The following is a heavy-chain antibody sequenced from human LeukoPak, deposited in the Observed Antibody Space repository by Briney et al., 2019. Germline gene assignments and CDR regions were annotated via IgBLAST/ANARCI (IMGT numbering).Heavy chain of an antibody. CDR3: TTQRSRITMVRGVIRSDH. Sequence: GGSLRLSCAASGFTFSSYAMSWVRQAPEKGLEWVSTISGSGGGTYYAAPVKGRFTISRDDSKNTLYLQMNSLETEDTAVYYCTTQRSRITMVRGVIRSDHWGQGTLVTVSS. D-gene: IGHD3-10*01. CDR1: GFTFSSYA. CDR2: ISGSGGGT. V-gene: IGHV3-23*01. J-gene: IGHJ4*02.